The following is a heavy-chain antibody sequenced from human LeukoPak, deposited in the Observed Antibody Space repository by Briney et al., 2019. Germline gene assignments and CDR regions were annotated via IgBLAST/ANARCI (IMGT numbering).Heavy chain of an antibody. CDR3: ARDMAGTPYYYGMDV. Sequence: SETLSLTCTVSGGSVSSGSYYWSWIRQPPGKGLEWSGYIYYSGSTNYNPSLKSRVTISVDTSKNQFSLKLSSVTAADTAVYYCARDMAGTPYYYGMDVWGKGTTVTVSS. CDR1: GGSVSSGSYY. CDR2: IYYSGST. D-gene: IGHD6-19*01. J-gene: IGHJ6*04. V-gene: IGHV4-61*01.